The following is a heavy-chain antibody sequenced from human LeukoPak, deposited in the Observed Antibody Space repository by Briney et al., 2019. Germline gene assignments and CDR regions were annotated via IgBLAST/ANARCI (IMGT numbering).Heavy chain of an antibody. J-gene: IGHJ3*02. CDR2: ISAYNGNT. D-gene: IGHD2-21*02. CDR3: ARDRNGDQRANAFDI. V-gene: IGHV1-18*01. CDR1: GYTFTSYG. Sequence: ASVKVPCKASGYTFTSYGISWVRQAPGQGLEWMGWISAYNGNTNYAQKLQGRVTMTTDTSTSTAYMELRSLRSEDTAVYYCARDRNGDQRANAFDIWGQGTMVTVSS.